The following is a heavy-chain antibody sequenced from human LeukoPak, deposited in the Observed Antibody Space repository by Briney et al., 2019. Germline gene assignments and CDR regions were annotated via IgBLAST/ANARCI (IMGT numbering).Heavy chain of an antibody. CDR2: ISWNSGSI. Sequence: GGSLRLSCAASGFTFDDYAMHWVRQAPGKGLEWVSGISWNSGSIGYADSVKGRFTISRDNAKNSLYLQMNSLRAEDMALYYCAKAHGSGSYSHFDYWGQGTLVTVSS. CDR1: GFTFDDYA. V-gene: IGHV3-9*03. D-gene: IGHD3-10*01. CDR3: AKAHGSGSYSHFDY. J-gene: IGHJ4*02.